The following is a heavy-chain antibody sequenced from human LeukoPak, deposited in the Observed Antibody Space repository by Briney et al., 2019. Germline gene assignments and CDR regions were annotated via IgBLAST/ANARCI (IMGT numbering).Heavy chain of an antibody. V-gene: IGHV3-7*01. CDR1: GFTFSNFW. CDR3: VRDGSGSVEFDY. CDR2: IKEDGSKT. D-gene: IGHD3-10*01. Sequence: GGSLRLSCAASGFTFSNFWMNWVRQAPGKGLEWVANIKEDGSKTYYADSLKGRFTISRDNAENSLYLQMYSLRVEDTAVYYCVRDGSGSVEFDYWGQGTLVTVSS. J-gene: IGHJ4*02.